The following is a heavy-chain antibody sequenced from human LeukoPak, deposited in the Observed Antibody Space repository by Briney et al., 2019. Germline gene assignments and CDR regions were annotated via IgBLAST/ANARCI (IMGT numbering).Heavy chain of an antibody. CDR3: AREGGFYRPLDY. CDR2: VHLDGRT. D-gene: IGHD6-25*01. J-gene: IGHJ4*02. Sequence: SETLSLTCGVSGGSVSSTNWWTWIRQPPGKGLEWIGEVHLDGRTNFNPSLKSRLTMSVDLSDNHVSLKLTSVTAADTAVYYCAREGGFYRPLDYSGQGTLVTVSS. CDR1: GGSVSSTNW. V-gene: IGHV4-4*02.